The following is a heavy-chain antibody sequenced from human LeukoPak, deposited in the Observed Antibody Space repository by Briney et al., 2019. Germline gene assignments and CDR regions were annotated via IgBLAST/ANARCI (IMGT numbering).Heavy chain of an antibody. V-gene: IGHV1-18*01. CDR2: ISAYSGNT. CDR3: ARDPRSSGWYGFDY. J-gene: IGHJ4*02. D-gene: IGHD6-19*01. CDR1: GYTFTSYG. Sequence: ASVKVSCKASGYTFTSYGISWVRQAPGQGLEWMGWISAYSGNTNYAQKLQGRVTMTTDTSTSTAYMELRSLRSDDTAVYYCARDPRSSGWYGFDYWGQGTLVTVSS.